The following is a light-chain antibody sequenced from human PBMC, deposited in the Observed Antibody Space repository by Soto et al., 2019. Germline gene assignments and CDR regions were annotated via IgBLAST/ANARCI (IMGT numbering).Light chain of an antibody. J-gene: IGKJ5*01. V-gene: IGKV1-39*01. CDR1: QRISSY. CDR3: QQSYSTPIT. Sequence: DIQMTQSPSSLSASVGDIVTITCRASQRISSYLKWYQQKPGKAPKLLIYAASSLQSGVPSRFSGSGSGTDFTLTISSLQPEDFATYYCQQSYSTPITFGQGTRLEIK. CDR2: AAS.